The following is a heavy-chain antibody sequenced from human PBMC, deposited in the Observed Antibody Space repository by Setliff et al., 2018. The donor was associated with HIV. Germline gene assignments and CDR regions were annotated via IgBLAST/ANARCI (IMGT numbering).Heavy chain of an antibody. Sequence: SETLSLTCAVYGGSFSGYYWSWIRQSPGKGLEWIGEINHSGSTKYNPSLKSRVTISVDTSKNQFSLKLSSVTAADTAVYYCARYSYGYVRDLRFDPWGQGTLVTVSS. CDR2: INHSGST. CDR3: ARYSYGYVRDLRFDP. D-gene: IGHD5-18*01. CDR1: GGSFSGYY. V-gene: IGHV4-34*01. J-gene: IGHJ5*02.